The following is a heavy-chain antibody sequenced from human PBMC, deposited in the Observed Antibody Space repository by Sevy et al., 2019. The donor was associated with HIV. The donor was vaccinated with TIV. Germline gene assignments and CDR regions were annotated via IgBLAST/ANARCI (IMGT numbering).Heavy chain of an antibody. V-gene: IGHV3-7*01. J-gene: IGHJ3*02. D-gene: IGHD3-16*01. CDR3: ASSLSKHLGTFDI. Sequence: GGSQRLSCVTSGLTFGLYWMSWVRQAPGKGLEWVANINTDGREKYYVDSVTGRFTLSRDNAKNSLYLQMNSLRAEDTAVYYCASSLSKHLGTFDIWGRGTMVTVSS. CDR2: INTDGREK. CDR1: GLTFGLYW.